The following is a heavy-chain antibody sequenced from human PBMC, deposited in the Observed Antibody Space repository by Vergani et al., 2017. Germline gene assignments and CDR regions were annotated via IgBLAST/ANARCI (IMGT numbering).Heavy chain of an antibody. V-gene: IGHV3-30*02. CDR2: IRYDGSNK. CDR3: AKTPSVTTFSSYYYYYYMDV. CDR1: GFTFSSYG. J-gene: IGHJ6*03. Sequence: QVQLVESGGGVVPPGGSLRLSCAASGFTFSSYGMHWVRQAPGKGLEWVACIRYDGSNKYYADSVKGRFTIAIDNSKNTLYLQMNSLRDEDTAVYYCAKTPSVTTFSSYYYYYYMDVWGKGTTVTVSS. D-gene: IGHD4-11*01.